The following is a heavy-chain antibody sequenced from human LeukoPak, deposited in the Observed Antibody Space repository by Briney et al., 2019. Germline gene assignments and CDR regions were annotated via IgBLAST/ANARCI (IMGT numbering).Heavy chain of an antibody. CDR3: ARGSYYDILTGYYEKLFDY. CDR2: INWNGGST. J-gene: IGHJ4*02. CDR1: GFTFDDYG. V-gene: IGHV3-20*04. D-gene: IGHD3-9*01. Sequence: GGSLRLSCAASGFTFDDYGMSWVRQAPGKGLEWVSGINWNGGSTGYADSVKGRFTISRDNAKNSLYLQMNSLRAEDTASYYCARGSYYDILTGYYEKLFDYWGQGTLVTVSS.